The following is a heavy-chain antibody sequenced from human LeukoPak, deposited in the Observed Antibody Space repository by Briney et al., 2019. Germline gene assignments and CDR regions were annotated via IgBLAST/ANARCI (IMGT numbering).Heavy chain of an antibody. CDR3: ARGRAFGYCSSTSCSYFDPGFDY. J-gene: IGHJ4*02. D-gene: IGHD2-2*01. Sequence: PSETLSLTCTVSGGSISSYYWSWIRQPPGKGLEWIGYIYHSGSTNYNPSLKSRVTISVDTSKNQFPLKLSSVTAADTAVYYCARGRAFGYCSSTSCSYFDPGFDYWGQGTLVTVSS. V-gene: IGHV4-59*12. CDR2: IYHSGST. CDR1: GGSISSYY.